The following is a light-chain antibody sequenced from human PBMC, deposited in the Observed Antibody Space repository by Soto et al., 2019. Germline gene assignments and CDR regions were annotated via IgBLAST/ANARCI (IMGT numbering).Light chain of an antibody. V-gene: IGKV3-20*01. CDR1: QSVSSNS. J-gene: IGKJ4*01. Sequence: EIVLTQSPGTLSLSPGERATLSCRASQSVSSNSLAWYQHKPGQAPRLLIYGASIRATGIPDRFSGSGSGTDFTLTISRLEPEDFAVYYCQQYETFGGGTKVEIK. CDR3: QQYET. CDR2: GAS.